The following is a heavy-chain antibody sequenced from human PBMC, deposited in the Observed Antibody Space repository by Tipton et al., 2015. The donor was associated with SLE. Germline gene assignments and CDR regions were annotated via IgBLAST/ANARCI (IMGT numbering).Heavy chain of an antibody. CDR1: GYSISSGYY. CDR3: ARGREAARQFDY. D-gene: IGHD6-6*01. J-gene: IGHJ4*02. Sequence: LRLSCTVSGYSISSGYYWSWIRQPPGKGLEWIGEINHSGSTNYNPSLKSRVTISVDTSKNQFSLKLSSVTAADTAVYYCARGREAARQFDYWGQGTLVTVSS. V-gene: IGHV4-38-2*02. CDR2: INHSGST.